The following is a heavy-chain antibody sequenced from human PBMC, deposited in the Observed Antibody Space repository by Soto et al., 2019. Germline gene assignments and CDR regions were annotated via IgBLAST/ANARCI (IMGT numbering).Heavy chain of an antibody. CDR3: TRDDYYGGTSRD. J-gene: IGHJ4*02. Sequence: EVQLVESGGTLVQPGWSLRLSCAASGLTFSSPWMSWVRQAPGKGLEWVANMKQDDSEKYYLESVKGRFTISRDNTKNSLELQMNSLRVEDTAVYYCTRDDYYGGTSRDWGQGTLVTVSS. V-gene: IGHV3-7*01. CDR1: GLTFSSPW. D-gene: IGHD4-17*01. CDR2: MKQDDSEK.